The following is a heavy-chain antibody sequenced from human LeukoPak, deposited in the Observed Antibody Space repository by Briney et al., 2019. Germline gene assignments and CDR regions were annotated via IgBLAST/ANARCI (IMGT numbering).Heavy chain of an antibody. CDR1: GGSISNKY. Sequence: SETLSLTCTVSGGSISNKYWSWIRQPPGKGLEWIGYIHYNGNTNYNPSLKSRVTMSVDTSKNQFSLKLTSVTAADTAVYYCARVNPNWFDPWGQGTLVTVSS. CDR2: IHYNGNT. J-gene: IGHJ5*02. V-gene: IGHV4-59*01. CDR3: ARVNPNWFDP.